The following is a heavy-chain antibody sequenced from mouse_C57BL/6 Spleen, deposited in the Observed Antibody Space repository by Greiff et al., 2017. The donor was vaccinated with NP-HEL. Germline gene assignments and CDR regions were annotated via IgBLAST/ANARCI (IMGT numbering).Heavy chain of an antibody. CDR2: INPNNGGT. J-gene: IGHJ2*01. V-gene: IGHV1-26*01. Sequence: EVQLQQSGPELVKPGASVKISCKASGYTFTDYYMNWVKQSHGKSLEWIGDINPNNGGTSYNQKFKGKATLTVDKSSSTAYMELRSLTSEDSAVYYCARHYGSSYEDYFDYWGQGTTLTVSS. CDR1: GYTFTDYY. CDR3: ARHYGSSYEDYFDY. D-gene: IGHD1-1*01.